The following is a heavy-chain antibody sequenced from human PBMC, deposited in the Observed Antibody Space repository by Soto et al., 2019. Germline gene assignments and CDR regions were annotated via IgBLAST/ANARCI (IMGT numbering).Heavy chain of an antibody. CDR1: GGSITSEGCY. CDR3: ARDRVVVVPAAKGSNYYYYGMDV. D-gene: IGHD2-2*01. J-gene: IGHJ6*02. V-gene: IGHV4-61*08. Sequence: SETLSLTCTLSGGSITSEGCYWIWIRQHQGKGLEGNVYIYYSVSTNYNPSLKSRVTISVDTSKNQFSLRLSSVTAADTAVYYCARDRVVVVPAAKGSNYYYYGMDVWGQGTTVTVSS. CDR2: IYYSVST.